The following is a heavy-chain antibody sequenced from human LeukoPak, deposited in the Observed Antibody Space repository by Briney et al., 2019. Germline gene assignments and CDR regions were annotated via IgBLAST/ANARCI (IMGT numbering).Heavy chain of an antibody. V-gene: IGHV5-51*01. Sequence: GESLKISCKTYGYIFSSHWIAWVRQRPGTGLEWMGIIYPDDSDNRYSPSFQGQVTMSVEKSTNTAYLHWGGLKASDTALYFCARLRGGGVATANDYWGQGTLVSVSS. CDR3: ARLRGGGVATANDY. CDR2: IYPDDSDN. J-gene: IGHJ4*02. D-gene: IGHD3-3*01. CDR1: GYIFSSHW.